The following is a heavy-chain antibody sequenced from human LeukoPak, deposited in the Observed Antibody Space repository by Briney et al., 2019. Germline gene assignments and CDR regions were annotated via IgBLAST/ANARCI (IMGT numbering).Heavy chain of an antibody. CDR2: ITSSSSYI. J-gene: IGHJ4*02. CDR3: ARHVVGVGFDY. Sequence: GGSLRLSCAASGFTFSSYSMNWVRQAPGKGLEWVSSITSSSSYIYYADSVKGRFTISRDNAKNSLYLQMNGLRAEDTAVYYCARHVVGVGFDYWGQGTLVTVSS. CDR1: GFTFSSYS. V-gene: IGHV3-21*01. D-gene: IGHD3-22*01.